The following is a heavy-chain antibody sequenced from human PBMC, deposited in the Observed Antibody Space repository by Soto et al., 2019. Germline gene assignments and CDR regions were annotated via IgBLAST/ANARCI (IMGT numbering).Heavy chain of an antibody. V-gene: IGHV4-38-2*01. CDR2: IYHSGST. CDR3: ARQISGALFDS. Sequence: QVQLQESGPGLVKPSETLSLTCGVSGSSIRGHYYWGWIRQPPGKGLEWLGSIYHSGSTHYNPSLQWRVNISVYTSRNQFSRRLTTVTATDTAIYYCARQISGALFDSWRQGLLVTVSS. CDR1: GSSIRGHYY. J-gene: IGHJ4*02. D-gene: IGHD3-10*01.